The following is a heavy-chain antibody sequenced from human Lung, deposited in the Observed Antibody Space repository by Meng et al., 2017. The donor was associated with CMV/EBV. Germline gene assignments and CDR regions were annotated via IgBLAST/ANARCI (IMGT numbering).Heavy chain of an antibody. CDR1: GGTFSNYP. J-gene: IGHJ6*02. CDR2: FIPMFNIS. V-gene: IGHV1-69*02. D-gene: IGHD3-9*01. CDR3: ARGLRYFDWLSPSNYYYGMDV. Sequence: SXXVSXKTSGGTFSNYPINWVRQAPGQGLEWMGRFIPMFNISGFAQRFQGRISITADTSTSTGYMELSSLTSEDTAVYFCARGLRYFDWLSPSNYYYGMDVWXQGTXVT.